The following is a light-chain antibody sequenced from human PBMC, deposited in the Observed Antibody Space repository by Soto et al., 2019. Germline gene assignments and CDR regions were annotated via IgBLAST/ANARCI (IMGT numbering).Light chain of an antibody. CDR3: CSYAVGNTLV. CDR1: SSDVGGYNF. Sequence: QSALTQPASVSGSPGQSITISCTGTSSDVGGYNFVSWYQQHPDKAPKLMIYDVTKRPSGVPDRFSGSKSGNTASLTISGLQSEDEADYYCCSYAVGNTLVFGGGTKLTVL. J-gene: IGLJ3*02. V-gene: IGLV2-14*03. CDR2: DVT.